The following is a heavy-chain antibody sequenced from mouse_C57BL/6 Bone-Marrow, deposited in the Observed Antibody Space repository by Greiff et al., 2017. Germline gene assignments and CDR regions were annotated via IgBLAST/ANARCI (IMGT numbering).Heavy chain of an antibody. CDR1: GYTFTSYW. V-gene: IGHV1-55*01. CDR3: AIAYDYDRGAWFAY. CDR2: IYPGSGST. D-gene: IGHD2-4*01. Sequence: QVQLKQPGAELVTPGASVKMSCKASGYTFTSYWITWVKQRPGQGLEWIGDIYPGSGSTNYNEKFKSKATLTVDTSSRPAYMQLSSLTSEDSAVYYCAIAYDYDRGAWFAYWGQGTLVTVSA. J-gene: IGHJ3*01.